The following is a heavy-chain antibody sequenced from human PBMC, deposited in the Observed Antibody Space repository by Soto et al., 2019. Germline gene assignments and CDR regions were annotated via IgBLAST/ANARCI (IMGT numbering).Heavy chain of an antibody. D-gene: IGHD5-12*01. CDR1: GYTFTSYD. J-gene: IGHJ4*02. CDR2: MNPNSGNT. CDR3: ARGLKARDGYNYY. V-gene: IGHV1-8*01. Sequence: ASVKVSCKASGYTFTSYDINWVRQATGQGLEWMGWMNPNSGNTGYAQKFQGRVTMTRNTSISTAYMELSILRFEDTAVYYCARGLKARDGYNYYWGQGTLVTVSS.